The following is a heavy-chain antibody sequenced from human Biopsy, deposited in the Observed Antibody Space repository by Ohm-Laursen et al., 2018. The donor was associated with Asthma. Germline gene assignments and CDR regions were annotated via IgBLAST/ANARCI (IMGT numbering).Heavy chain of an antibody. Sequence: SLRLSCSASGFRFSSYAMHWVRQAPGKGLDWVAVISFDGSNKNYTDSVKGRFTISRDNSKNTLFLQMNSLRAEDTAVYYCAKFRVAVAAVFHYWGQGTLVTVSS. J-gene: IGHJ4*02. D-gene: IGHD6-19*01. V-gene: IGHV3-30*18. CDR2: ISFDGSNK. CDR1: GFRFSSYA. CDR3: AKFRVAVAAVFHY.